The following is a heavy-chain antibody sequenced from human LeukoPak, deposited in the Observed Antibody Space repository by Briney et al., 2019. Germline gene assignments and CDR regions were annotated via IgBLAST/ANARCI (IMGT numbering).Heavy chain of an antibody. CDR3: ASGTNYDILTGQNYFDY. D-gene: IGHD3-9*01. J-gene: IGHJ4*02. CDR1: GGSISSSNW. CDR2: IYHSGST. Sequence: PSETLSLTCAVSGGSISSSNWWSWVRQPPGKGLEWIGEIYHSGSTNYNPSLKSRVTISVDKSKNQFSLKLSSVTAADTAVYYCASGTNYDILTGQNYFDYWGQGTLVTVSS. V-gene: IGHV4-4*02.